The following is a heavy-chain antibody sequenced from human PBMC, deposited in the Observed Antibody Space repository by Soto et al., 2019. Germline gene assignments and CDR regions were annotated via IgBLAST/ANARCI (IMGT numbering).Heavy chain of an antibody. Sequence: PSETLSLTCAVYGGSFTAYYWSGIRQPPGKGRDLIGEINHSRGPSYNPSLKSRVTISVDKSKSQFSLKLTSVTQADMTVHYSERGSVDTVDRSGFYEYWAQGTPVTVS. CDR3: ERGSVDTVDRSGFYEY. CDR2: INHSRGP. D-gene: IGHD3-22*01. V-gene: IGHV4-34*01. CDR1: GGSFTAYY. J-gene: IGHJ4*02.